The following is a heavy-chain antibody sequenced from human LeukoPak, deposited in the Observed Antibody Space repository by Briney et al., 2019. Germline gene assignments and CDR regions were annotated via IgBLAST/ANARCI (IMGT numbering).Heavy chain of an antibody. Sequence: GGSLRLSCAASGFTFSSYAMSWVRQAPGKGLEWVSAISGSGGRTYYADSVKGRFRISRDNSENTLYLQMNSLRAEDTAVYYCAKDRKYSSSSSYFDYWGQGTLVTVSS. CDR1: GFTFSSYA. CDR3: AKDRKYSSSSSYFDY. V-gene: IGHV3-23*01. CDR2: ISGSGGRT. D-gene: IGHD6-6*01. J-gene: IGHJ4*02.